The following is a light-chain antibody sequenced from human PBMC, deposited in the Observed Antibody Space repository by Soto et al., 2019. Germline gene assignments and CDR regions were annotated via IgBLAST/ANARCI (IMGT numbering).Light chain of an antibody. J-gene: IGKJ1*01. V-gene: IGKV1-5*03. CDR2: KAS. Sequence: IQMSQSPSTLSAYVGDRVTITCRASQSISSWLAWYQQKPGKAPKLLIYKASSLESGVPSRFSGSGSGTEFTLTISSLQPDDFATYYCQQYNSYSWPFGQGTKVAIK. CDR3: QQYNSYSWP. CDR1: QSISSW.